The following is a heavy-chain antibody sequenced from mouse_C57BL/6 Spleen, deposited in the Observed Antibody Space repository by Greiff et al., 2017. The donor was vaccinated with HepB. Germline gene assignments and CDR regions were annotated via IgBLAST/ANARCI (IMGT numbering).Heavy chain of an antibody. D-gene: IGHD2-4*01. CDR2: ISSGGSYT. V-gene: IGHV5-6*01. J-gene: IGHJ1*03. CDR1: GFTFSSYG. CDR3: GRPGGYDYDWYFDV. Sequence: EVQRVESGGDLVKPGGSLKLSCAASGFTFSSYGMSWVRQTPDKRLEWVATISSGGSYTYYPDSVKGRFTISRDNAKNTLYLQMSSLKSEDTAMYYCGRPGGYDYDWYFDVWGTGTTVTVSS.